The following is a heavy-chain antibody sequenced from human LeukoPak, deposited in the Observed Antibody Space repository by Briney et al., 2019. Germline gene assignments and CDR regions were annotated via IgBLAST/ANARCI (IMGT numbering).Heavy chain of an antibody. CDR3: ARERAGRYFDL. CDR1: GYTFASYD. J-gene: IGHJ2*01. Sequence: ASVKVSCKASGYTFASYDITWVRQASGQGLEWMGWINPNSGNTGYAQKFQGRVTMTRSTSISTAYMELSSLRSEDTAVYYCARERAGRYFDLWGRGTLVTVSS. V-gene: IGHV1-8*01. CDR2: INPNSGNT.